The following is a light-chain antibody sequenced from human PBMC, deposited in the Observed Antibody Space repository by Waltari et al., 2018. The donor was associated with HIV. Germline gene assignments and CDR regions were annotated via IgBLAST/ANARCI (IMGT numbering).Light chain of an antibody. CDR3: CSYAGSSTYV. CDR2: DVS. CDR1: RSDVGDSNS. J-gene: IGLJ1*01. V-gene: IGLV2-23*02. Sequence: QSALTQPASVSGSPGQSITFSCIGTRSDVGDSNSVSWYQQLPGKAPRLMIYDVSKRPSGVSNRFSGSKSGNTASLTISGLQADDEADYYCCSYAGSSTYVFGTGTKVTVL.